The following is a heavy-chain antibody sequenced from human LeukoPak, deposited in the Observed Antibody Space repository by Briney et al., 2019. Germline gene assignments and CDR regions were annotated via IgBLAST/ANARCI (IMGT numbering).Heavy chain of an antibody. Sequence: GASVKVSCRASGYTFTSYAMHWVRQAPGQRLEWMGWINAGNGNTKYSQKFQGRVTITRDTSASTAYMELSSLRSEDTAVYYCARGVRGVISAAFDIWGQGTMVTVSS. CDR3: ARGVRGVISAAFDI. V-gene: IGHV1-3*01. D-gene: IGHD3-10*02. J-gene: IGHJ3*02. CDR1: GYTFTSYA. CDR2: INAGNGNT.